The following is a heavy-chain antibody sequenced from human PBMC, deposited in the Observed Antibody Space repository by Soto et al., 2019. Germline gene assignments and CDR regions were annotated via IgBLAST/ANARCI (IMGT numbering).Heavy chain of an antibody. Sequence: ASVKVSCKASGYTFPGYYMHWVRQAPGQGLEWMGWINPNSGGTNYAQKFQGWVTMTRDTSISTAYMELSRLRSDDTAVYYCARGSQVVPVAMSAEGYYYNGMDVWGQETTVTVSS. CDR1: GYTFPGYY. CDR3: ARGSQVVPVAMSAEGYYYNGMDV. V-gene: IGHV1-2*04. CDR2: INPNSGGT. J-gene: IGHJ6*02. D-gene: IGHD2-2*01.